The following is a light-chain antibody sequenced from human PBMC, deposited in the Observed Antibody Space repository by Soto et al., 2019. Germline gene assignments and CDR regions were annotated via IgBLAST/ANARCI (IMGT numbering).Light chain of an antibody. CDR3: AAWDDSRWG. V-gene: IGLV1-47*01. CDR1: SSNIGSDY. CDR2: RNN. J-gene: IGLJ3*02. Sequence: QSVLTQPPSASGTPGQRVTISCSGSSSNIGSDYVYWYQQLPGTAPKLLIYRNNQRPSGVPDRFSGSKSGTSASLAISGRRSEDEADYYCAAWDDSRWGCGGGTKRTVL.